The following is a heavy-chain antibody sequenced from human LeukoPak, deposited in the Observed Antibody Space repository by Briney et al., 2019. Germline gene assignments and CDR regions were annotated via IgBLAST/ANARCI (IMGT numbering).Heavy chain of an antibody. CDR1: GGSISSSSYY. J-gene: IGHJ4*02. V-gene: IGHV4-61*05. CDR3: ARHERSGYSSSPPVY. D-gene: IGHD6-6*01. Sequence: PSETLSLTCTVSGGSISSSSYYWGWIRQPPGKGLEWIGYIYTSGSTNYNPSLKSRVTISVDTSKNQFSLKLSSVTAADTAVYYCARHERSGYSSSPPVYWGQGTLVTVSS. CDR2: IYTSGST.